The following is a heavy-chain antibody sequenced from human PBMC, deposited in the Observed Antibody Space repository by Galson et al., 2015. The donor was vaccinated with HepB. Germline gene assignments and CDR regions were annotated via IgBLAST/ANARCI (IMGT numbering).Heavy chain of an antibody. V-gene: IGHV1-69*06. CDR3: AREFGGRGIAAAGHYYYYGMDV. CDR1: GGTFSSYA. D-gene: IGHD6-13*01. Sequence: SVKVSCKASGGTFSSYAISWVRQAPGQGLEWMGGIIPIFGTANYAQKFQGRVTITADKSTSTAYMELSSLRSEDTAVYYCAREFGGRGIAAAGHYYYYGMDVWGQGTTVTVSS. J-gene: IGHJ6*02. CDR2: IIPIFGTA.